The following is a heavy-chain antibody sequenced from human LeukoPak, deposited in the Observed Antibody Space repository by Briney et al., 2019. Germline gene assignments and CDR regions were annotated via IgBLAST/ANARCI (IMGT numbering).Heavy chain of an antibody. CDR2: MYPGDSDT. Sequence: GESLKISCKGSGYSFTNYWIGWVRQMPGKGLEWMGIMYPGDSDTRYSPSFQGQVTISADKSVSTTYLQWSSLKASDTAMYYCAASTCGSGSYVGFDSWGQGTLVSVSS. J-gene: IGHJ4*02. D-gene: IGHD3-10*01. CDR3: AASTCGSGSYVGFDS. CDR1: GYSFTNYW. V-gene: IGHV5-51*01.